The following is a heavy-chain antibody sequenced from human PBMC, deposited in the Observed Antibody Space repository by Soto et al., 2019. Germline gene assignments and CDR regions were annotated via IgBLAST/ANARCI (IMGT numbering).Heavy chain of an antibody. CDR1: GFTFSSYS. J-gene: IGHJ6*02. V-gene: IGHV3-21*01. Sequence: EVQLVESGGGLVKPGGSLRLSCAASGFTFSSYSMNWVRQAPGKGLEWVSSISSSSSYIYYADSVKGRFTISRDNAKNSLYLQMNSLRAEDTAVYYCARDSRAARYAAAIREFYGMDVWGQGTTVTVSS. D-gene: IGHD6-13*01. CDR2: ISSSSSYI. CDR3: ARDSRAARYAAAIREFYGMDV.